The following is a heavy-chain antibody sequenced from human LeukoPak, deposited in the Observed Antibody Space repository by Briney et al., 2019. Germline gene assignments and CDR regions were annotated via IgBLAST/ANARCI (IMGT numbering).Heavy chain of an antibody. CDR2: ISGSGGST. V-gene: IGHV3-23*01. J-gene: IGHJ4*02. CDR3: AKDRSWINDVCHGDFDY. D-gene: IGHD2-8*01. Sequence: GGSLRLSCAASGFIFSSYAMSWVRQAPGKGLEWVSYISGSGGSTYYPDSVKGRFITVGDNSRNMVYMLMNSLRADDTAVYYCAKDRSWINDVCHGDFDYWGQGTLVTVHS. CDR1: GFIFSSYA.